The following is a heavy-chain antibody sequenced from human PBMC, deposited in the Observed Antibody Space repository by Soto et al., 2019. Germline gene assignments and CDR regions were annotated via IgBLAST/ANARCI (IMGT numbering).Heavy chain of an antibody. D-gene: IGHD1-26*01. J-gene: IGHJ4*02. Sequence: QVHLVQSGAEVKKPGASVKVSCKGSGYTFTSYGITWVRQAPGQGLEWMGRISAHNGNTDYAQKLQGRVTVTRDTSTSTAYMELRGLRSDATAVYYCARGSYGDYWGQGAVVTVSS. CDR1: GYTFTSYG. CDR2: ISAHNGNT. V-gene: IGHV1-18*01. CDR3: ARGSYGDY.